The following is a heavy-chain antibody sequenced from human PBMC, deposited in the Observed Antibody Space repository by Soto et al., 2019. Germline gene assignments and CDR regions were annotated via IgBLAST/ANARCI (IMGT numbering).Heavy chain of an antibody. CDR2: VNNDVSGT. V-gene: IGHV3-74*01. CDR1: GYTFSRYW. CDR3: GRGGSEHAMDV. J-gene: IGHJ6*02. Sequence: EVHLVDSGGGLIQSGGSLRPSCAVSGYTFSRYWIHGGRQAPGKGLVWFSRVNNDVSGTAYAESVEGRFTISRDNAKNTVYLQLNSLRAEDTAVYYCGRGGSEHAMDVWGQGTTVTVSS.